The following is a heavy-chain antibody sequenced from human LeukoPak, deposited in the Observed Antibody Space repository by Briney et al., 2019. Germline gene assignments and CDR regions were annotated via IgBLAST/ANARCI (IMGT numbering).Heavy chain of an antibody. CDR3: ARDPVAVAGRYYYYYGMDV. V-gene: IGHV1-3*01. D-gene: IGHD6-19*01. CDR1: GYTFTSYA. CDR2: INAGNGNT. Sequence: GASVKVSCKASGYTFTSYAMHWVRQAPGQRLEWMGWINAGNGNTKYSQKFQGRVTITRDTSASTAYMELSSLRSEDTAVYYCARDPVAVAGRYYYYYGMDVWGKGTTVTVFS. J-gene: IGHJ6*04.